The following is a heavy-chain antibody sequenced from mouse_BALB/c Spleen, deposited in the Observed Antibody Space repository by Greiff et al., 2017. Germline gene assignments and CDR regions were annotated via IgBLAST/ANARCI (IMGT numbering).Heavy chain of an antibody. CDR3: ARYLGRDYYAMDY. CDR2: ISYSGST. D-gene: IGHD4-1*01. V-gene: IGHV3-8*02. J-gene: IGHJ4*01. CDR1: GDSITSGY. Sequence: EVMLVESGPSLVKPSQTLSLTCSVTGDSITSGYWNWIRKFPGNKLEYMGYISYSGSTYYNPSLKSRISITRDTSKNQYYLQLNSVTTEDTATYYCARYLGRDYYAMDYWGQGTSVTVSS.